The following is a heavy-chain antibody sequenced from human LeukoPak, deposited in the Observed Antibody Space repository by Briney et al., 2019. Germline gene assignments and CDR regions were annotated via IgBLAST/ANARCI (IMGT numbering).Heavy chain of an antibody. J-gene: IGHJ4*02. CDR3: ARGIGGYCSGGSCCPSYFDY. D-gene: IGHD2-15*01. Sequence: GGSLRLSCAASGFTFSSYSMNWVRQAPGEGLEWVSSISTSSSYIYYADSVKGRFTISRDNAKNSLYLQMNSLRAEDTAVYYCARGIGGYCSGGSCCPSYFDYWGQGTLVTVSS. CDR1: GFTFSSYS. V-gene: IGHV3-21*01. CDR2: ISTSSSYI.